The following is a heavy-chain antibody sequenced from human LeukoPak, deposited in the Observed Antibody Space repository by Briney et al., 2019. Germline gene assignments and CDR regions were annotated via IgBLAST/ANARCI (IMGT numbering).Heavy chain of an antibody. D-gene: IGHD4-17*01. Sequence: SETLSLTCAVYGGSFSSYYWSWIRQPAGKGLEWIGRIYTSGSTNYNPSLKSRVTMSVDTSKNQFSLKLSSVTAADTAVYYCASTTVTATEPGFDYWGQGTLVTVSS. CDR2: IYTSGST. CDR1: GGSFSSYY. J-gene: IGHJ4*02. V-gene: IGHV4-59*10. CDR3: ASTTVTATEPGFDY.